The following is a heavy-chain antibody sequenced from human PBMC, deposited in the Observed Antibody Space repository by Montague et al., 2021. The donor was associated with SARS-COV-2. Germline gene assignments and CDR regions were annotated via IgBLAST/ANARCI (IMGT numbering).Heavy chain of an antibody. D-gene: IGHD1-26*01. V-gene: IGHV4-39*01. Sequence: SETLSLTCTVSGGSISSSSYYWGWIRQPPGKGLEWIGSIYYSGSTYYNPSLKSRVTISVDTSKNQFSLKLSSVTDADTAVYYCVEIVGAADYWGQGTLVTVSS. CDR3: VEIVGAADY. CDR2: IYYSGST. J-gene: IGHJ4*02. CDR1: GGSISSSSYY.